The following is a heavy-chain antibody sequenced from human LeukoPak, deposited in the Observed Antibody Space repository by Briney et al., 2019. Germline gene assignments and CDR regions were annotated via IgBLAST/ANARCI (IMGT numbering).Heavy chain of an antibody. D-gene: IGHD1-7*01. V-gene: IGHV4-38-2*01. CDR2: IYYSGST. Sequence: SETLSLTCAVSGYSISSSYYWGWIRQPPGKGLEWIGSIYYSGSTYYNPSLKSRVTISVDTSKNQFSLKLSSVTAADTAVYYCARRGNWNYFPWDYWGQGTLVTVSS. CDR1: GYSISSSYY. CDR3: ARRGNWNYFPWDY. J-gene: IGHJ4*02.